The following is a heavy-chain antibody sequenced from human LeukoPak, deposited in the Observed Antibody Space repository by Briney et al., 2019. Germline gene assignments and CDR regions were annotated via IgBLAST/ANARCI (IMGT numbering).Heavy chain of an antibody. CDR1: GLTFNSHS. J-gene: IGHJ4*02. V-gene: IGHV3-48*01. Sequence: GGSLRLSCVASGLTFNSHSMSWVRQAPGKGLECVSYISYSSSPIYYADSVKGRFTISRDNAKNSLYLQMNSLRAEDTAVYYCARAVGNHFDYWGQGTLVTVSS. CDR3: ARAVGNHFDY. CDR2: ISYSSSPI. D-gene: IGHD4-23*01.